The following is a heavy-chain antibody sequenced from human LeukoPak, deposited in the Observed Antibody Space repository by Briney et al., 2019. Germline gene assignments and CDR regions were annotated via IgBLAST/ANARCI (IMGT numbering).Heavy chain of an antibody. Sequence: SETLSLTCTVSGGSISSYYWSWIRQPPGKGLEWIGYIYYSGSTNYNPSLKSRVTISVDTSKNQFSLKLSSVTAADTAVYYCARNSDYYDSSGYPPNWFDPWGQGTLVTVSS. J-gene: IGHJ5*02. CDR1: GGSISSYY. CDR2: IYYSGST. V-gene: IGHV4-59*12. D-gene: IGHD3-22*01. CDR3: ARNSDYYDSSGYPPNWFDP.